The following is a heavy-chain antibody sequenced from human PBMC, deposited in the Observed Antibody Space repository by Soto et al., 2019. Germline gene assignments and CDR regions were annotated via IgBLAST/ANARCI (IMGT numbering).Heavy chain of an antibody. CDR3: ARDREMATIGAPHYYYGMDV. CDR1: GGSVSSGSYY. J-gene: IGHJ6*02. V-gene: IGHV4-61*01. Sequence: PSETLSLTCTVSGGSVSSGSYYWSWIRQPPGKGLEWIGYIYYSGSTNYNPSLKSRVTISVDTSKNQFSLKLSSVTAADTAVYYCARDREMATIGAPHYYYGMDVWGQGTTVTVSS. D-gene: IGHD5-12*01. CDR2: IYYSGST.